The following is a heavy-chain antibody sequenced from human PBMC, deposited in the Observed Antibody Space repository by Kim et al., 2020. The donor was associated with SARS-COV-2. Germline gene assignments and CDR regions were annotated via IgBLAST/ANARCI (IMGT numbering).Heavy chain of an antibody. J-gene: IGHJ4*02. V-gene: IGHV4-59*08. CDR2: IYYSGRT. D-gene: IGHD5-18*01. CDR3: ARGGGYSYDH. Sequence: SETLSLTCTVSGGSINGDYWSWIRQPPGRGLEWIGYIYYSGRTNYNPSLESRVTISVDTSKIQFSLRLSSVTAADTAVYYCARGGGYSYDHWGQGTLVTVSS. CDR1: GGSINGDY.